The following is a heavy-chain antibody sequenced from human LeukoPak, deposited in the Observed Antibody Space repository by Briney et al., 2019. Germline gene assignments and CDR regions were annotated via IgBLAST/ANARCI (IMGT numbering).Heavy chain of an antibody. J-gene: IGHJ6*02. V-gene: IGHV1-58*02. CDR2: IVVGSGNT. CDR1: GFTFTSSA. D-gene: IGHD4-23*01. Sequence: GTSVKVSCKASGFTFTSSAMQCVRQARGQRLEWIGWIVVGSGNTNYAQKFQERVTITRDMSKSTAYMELSSLRSEDTAVYYCAAAYGGNSAYYYGMDVWGQGTTVTVSS. CDR3: AAAYGGNSAYYYGMDV.